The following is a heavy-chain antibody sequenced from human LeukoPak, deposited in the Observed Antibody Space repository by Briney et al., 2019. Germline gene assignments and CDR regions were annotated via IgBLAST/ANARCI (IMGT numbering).Heavy chain of an antibody. CDR3: ARGRLDDYGDYTYYYYYYMDV. CDR1: GYTFTDYY. Sequence: ASVKVSCKASGYTFTDYYIHWVRQAPGQGLECMGIINPSGGSTSYAQKFQGRATMTRDTSKNQFSLKLSSVTAADTAVYYCARGRLDDYGDYTYYYYYYMDVWGKGTTVTVSS. J-gene: IGHJ6*03. D-gene: IGHD4-17*01. CDR2: INPSGGST. V-gene: IGHV1-46*01.